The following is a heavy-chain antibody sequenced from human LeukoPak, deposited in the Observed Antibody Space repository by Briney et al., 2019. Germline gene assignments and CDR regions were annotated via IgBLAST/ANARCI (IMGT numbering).Heavy chain of an antibody. CDR3: ARPYCSGGSCYEGVFDY. CDR1: GGSISSYY. D-gene: IGHD2-15*01. CDR2: IYYSGST. J-gene: IGHJ4*02. V-gene: IGHV4-59*08. Sequence: SETLSLTCTVSGGSISSYYWSWIRQPPGKGLEWIGYIYYSGSTNYNPSLKSRVTISVDTSKNQFSLKLSSVTAADTAVYYCARPYCSGGSCYEGVFDYWGQGTLVTVSS.